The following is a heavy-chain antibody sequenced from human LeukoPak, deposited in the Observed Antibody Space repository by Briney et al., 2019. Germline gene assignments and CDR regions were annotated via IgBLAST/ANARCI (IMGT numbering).Heavy chain of an antibody. J-gene: IGHJ4*02. V-gene: IGHV3-21*01. Sequence: PGGSLRLSCAASGFTFSSYSMNWVRQAPGKGLEWVSSISSSSSYIYYADSVKGRFTISRDNSKNMLYLQMSSLRTDDTAVYFCAKERTSSNWPTGFDSWGQGSLVTVSS. CDR2: ISSSSSYI. CDR1: GFTFSSYS. CDR3: AKERTSSNWPTGFDS. D-gene: IGHD6-13*01.